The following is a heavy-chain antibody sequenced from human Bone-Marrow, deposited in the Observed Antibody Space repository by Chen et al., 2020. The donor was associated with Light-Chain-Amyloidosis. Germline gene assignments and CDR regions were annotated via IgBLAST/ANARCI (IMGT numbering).Heavy chain of an antibody. J-gene: IGHJ4*02. CDR2: IIPILGIA. Sequence: QVQLVQSGAEVKKPGSSVKVSCKASGGTFSSYTISWVRQAPGQGLEWMGRIIPILGIANYAQKFQGRVTITADKSTSTAYMELSSLRSEDTAVYYCERSRRLYSSSWPMYYFDYWGQGTLVTVSS. V-gene: IGHV1-69*02. CDR3: ERSRRLYSSSWPMYYFDY. D-gene: IGHD6-13*01. CDR1: GGTFSSYT.